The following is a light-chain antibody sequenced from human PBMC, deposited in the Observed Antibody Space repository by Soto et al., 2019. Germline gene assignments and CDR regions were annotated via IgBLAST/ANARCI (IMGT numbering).Light chain of an antibody. CDR2: AES. CDR1: QGIAGS. V-gene: IGKV1-9*01. J-gene: IGKJ4*01. Sequence: DIQFTQSPSFLSASVGDRVTITCRSSQGIAGSLAWYQQKPGKPPRLLIYAESTLQSGVPSRFSGSGSGTRGTLTISSLQPEDFATYYCQQVKSYPRTFGGGTKVDI. CDR3: QQVKSYPRT.